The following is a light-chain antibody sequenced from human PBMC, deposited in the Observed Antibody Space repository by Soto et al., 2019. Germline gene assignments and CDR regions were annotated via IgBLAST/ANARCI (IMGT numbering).Light chain of an antibody. Sequence: ETVLTQSPATLSLPPGERATLSCRASQSVSTYLAWYQRRPGQAPRLLIYDASNRATGIPARFTGSGSGTDFTLTISSLEPEDFAVYYCQQRSNWPPITFGQGTRLEIK. CDR3: QQRSNWPPIT. CDR2: DAS. J-gene: IGKJ5*01. V-gene: IGKV3-11*01. CDR1: QSVSTY.